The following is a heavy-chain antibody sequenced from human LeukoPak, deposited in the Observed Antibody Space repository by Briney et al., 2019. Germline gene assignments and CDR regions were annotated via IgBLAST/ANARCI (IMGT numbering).Heavy chain of an antibody. CDR1: GFTLNTYA. D-gene: IGHD3-10*01. CDR2: ISYDGSNK. CDR3: ARDPQLLWFGEYFGHFDY. Sequence: GGSLRLSCAASGFTLNTYAMHWVLQAPGKGLEWVAVISYDGSNKYYADSVKGRFTISRDNSKNTLYLQMNSLRVEDTAVYYCARDPQLLWFGEYFGHFDYWGQGTLVTVSS. V-gene: IGHV3-30-3*01. J-gene: IGHJ4*02.